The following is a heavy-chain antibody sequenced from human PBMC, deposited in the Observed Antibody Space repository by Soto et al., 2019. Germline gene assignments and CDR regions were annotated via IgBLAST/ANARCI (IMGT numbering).Heavy chain of an antibody. CDR2: ISSSGSTI. D-gene: IGHD3-16*02. CDR3: ARVDYIWGSYRYTDDAFDI. J-gene: IGHJ3*02. Sequence: GGSLRLSCGASGFTFSDYYMSWIRQAPGKGLEWVSYISSSGSTIYYADSVKGRFTISRDNAKNSLYLQMNSLRAEDTAVYYCARVDYIWGSYRYTDDAFDIWGQGTMVTVSS. CDR1: GFTFSDYY. V-gene: IGHV3-11*01.